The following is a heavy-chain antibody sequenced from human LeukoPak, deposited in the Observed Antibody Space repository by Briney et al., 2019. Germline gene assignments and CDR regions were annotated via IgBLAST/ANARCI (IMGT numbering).Heavy chain of an antibody. D-gene: IGHD3-9*01. Sequence: PGGSLRLSCAASGFTFSSYGMHWVRQAPGNGLEWVAFIRYDGSNKNYADSVKGRFSISRDNSKNTLCMQMNSLRAEDTAVYYCARGYDILQYWGQGTLVTVSS. CDR2: IRYDGSNK. J-gene: IGHJ4*02. CDR3: ARGYDILQY. V-gene: IGHV3-30*02. CDR1: GFTFSSYG.